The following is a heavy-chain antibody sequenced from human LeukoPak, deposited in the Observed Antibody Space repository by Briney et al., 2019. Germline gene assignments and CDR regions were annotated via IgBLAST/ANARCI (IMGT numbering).Heavy chain of an antibody. V-gene: IGHV1-24*01. J-gene: IGHJ4*02. CDR3: ATSIAAAGYDY. CDR1: GYTFTGYY. CDR2: FDPEDGET. D-gene: IGHD6-13*01. Sequence: ASVKVSCKASGYTFTGYYMHWVRQAPGQGLQWMGGFDPEDGETIYAQKFQGRVTMTEDTSTDTAYMELSSLRSEDTAVYYCATSIAAAGYDYWGQGTLVTVSS.